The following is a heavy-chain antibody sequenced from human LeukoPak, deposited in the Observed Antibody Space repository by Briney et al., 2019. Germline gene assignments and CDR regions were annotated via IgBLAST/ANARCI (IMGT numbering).Heavy chain of an antibody. J-gene: IGHJ4*02. CDR1: GGSFSGYY. D-gene: IGHD5-18*01. CDR2: INHSGST. V-gene: IGHV4-34*01. CDR3: ARGLRLDPDTAMVTGDY. Sequence: SETLSLTYAVYGGSFSGYYWSWIRQPPGKGLEWIGEINHSGSTNYNPSLKSRVTISVDTSKNQFSLKLSSVTAADTAVYYCARGLRLDPDTAMVTGDYWGQGTLVTVSS.